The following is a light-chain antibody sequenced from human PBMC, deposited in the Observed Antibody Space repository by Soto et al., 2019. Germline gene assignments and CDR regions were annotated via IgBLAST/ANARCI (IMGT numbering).Light chain of an antibody. CDR2: DAS. CDR3: QQYNSYPWT. Sequence: IQMTQSPSTLSASVGDRVTITCRASQSISSWLAWYQQKPGKAPRLLLYDASTLESGVPSRFSGRESGTQFNLTISSLQRDDFATYCCQQYNSYPWTFGQGIKVEI. J-gene: IGKJ1*01. CDR1: QSISSW. V-gene: IGKV1-5*01.